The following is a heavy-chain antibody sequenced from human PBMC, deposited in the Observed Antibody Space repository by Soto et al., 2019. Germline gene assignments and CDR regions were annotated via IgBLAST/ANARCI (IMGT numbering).Heavy chain of an antibody. CDR3: APLSVSLSGPYGIHV. Sequence: SETLSLTCSVSGYSVSSSDCYWAWIRQPPGKGLEWIGSMLYSGLTYYNPSLKSRVTLSVDTSKNQFSVRLNSVTASDTAVYYCAPLSVSLSGPYGIHVWGQGTTVTV. CDR1: GYSVSSSDCY. V-gene: IGHV4-39*01. CDR2: MLYSGLT. D-gene: IGHD2-15*01. J-gene: IGHJ6*02.